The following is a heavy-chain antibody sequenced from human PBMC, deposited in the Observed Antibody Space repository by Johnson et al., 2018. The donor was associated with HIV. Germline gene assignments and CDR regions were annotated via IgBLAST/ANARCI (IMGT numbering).Heavy chain of an antibody. CDR2: INWNGGST. CDR3: AKDSFPSSSSSSGGPDAFDI. D-gene: IGHD6-6*01. Sequence: EVQLVESGGGVVRPGGSLRLSCAASGFTFDDYGMSWVRQAPGKGLEWVSGINWNGGSTGYADSVKGRFTISRDNAKNSLYLQMNSLRTEDTALYYCAKDSFPSSSSSSGGPDAFDIWGQGTMVTVSS. J-gene: IGHJ3*02. V-gene: IGHV3-20*04. CDR1: GFTFDDYG.